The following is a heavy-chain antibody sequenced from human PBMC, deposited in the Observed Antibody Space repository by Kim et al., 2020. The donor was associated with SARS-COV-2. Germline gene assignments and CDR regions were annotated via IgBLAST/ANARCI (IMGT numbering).Heavy chain of an antibody. CDR1: GFTFSSYA. CDR3: AKGVGNIVVVGLWHYYYYGMDV. Sequence: GGSLRLSCAASGFTFSSYAMSWVRQAPGKGLEWVSAISGSGGSTYYADSVKGRFTISRDNSKNTLYLQMNSLRAEDTAVYYCAKGVGNIVVVGLWHYYYYGMDVWGQGTTVTVSS. V-gene: IGHV3-23*01. D-gene: IGHD2-2*01. J-gene: IGHJ6*02. CDR2: ISGSGGST.